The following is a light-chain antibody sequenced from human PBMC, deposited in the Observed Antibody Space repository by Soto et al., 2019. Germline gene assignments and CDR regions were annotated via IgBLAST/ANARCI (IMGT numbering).Light chain of an antibody. V-gene: IGLV2-14*01. Sequence: QSALTQPASVSGSPGQSITISCTGTSSDVGGYNYVSWYQQHPGKVPKLMIYEVSNRPSGVSNRFSGSKSGNTASLTISGHQAEDEADYYCSSYTVTSTLVLFGGGTKLTVL. J-gene: IGLJ2*01. CDR3: SSYTVTSTLVL. CDR1: SSDVGGYNY. CDR2: EVS.